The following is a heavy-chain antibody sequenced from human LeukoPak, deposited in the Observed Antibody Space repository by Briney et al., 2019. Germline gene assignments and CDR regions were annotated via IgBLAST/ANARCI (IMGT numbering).Heavy chain of an antibody. CDR1: GASISSYY. J-gene: IGHJ5*02. V-gene: IGHV4-59*01. Sequence: SETLSLTCTVSGASISSYYWAWIRQPPGKGLEWIGYIYYSGGTYYNPSLKSRVIISLDTSKNQFSLKLNSATAADTAAYYCARERGPNCNKDCLFDPWGQGTLVTVSS. D-gene: IGHD2/OR15-2a*01. CDR3: ARERGPNCNKDCLFDP. CDR2: IYYSGGT.